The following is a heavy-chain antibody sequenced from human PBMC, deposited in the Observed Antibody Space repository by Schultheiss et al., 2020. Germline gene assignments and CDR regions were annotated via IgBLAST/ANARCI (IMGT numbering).Heavy chain of an antibody. J-gene: IGHJ4*02. CDR3: AKDSLVGATDY. CDR2: IRSKANSYAT. Sequence: GGSLRLSCAASGFTFSSYSMNWVRLAPGKGLEWVGRIRSKANSYATAYAASVKGRFTISRDDSKNTVYLQMNSLRAEDTAVYYCAKDSLVGATDYWGQGTLVTVSS. D-gene: IGHD1-26*01. CDR1: GFTFSSYS. V-gene: IGHV3-73*01.